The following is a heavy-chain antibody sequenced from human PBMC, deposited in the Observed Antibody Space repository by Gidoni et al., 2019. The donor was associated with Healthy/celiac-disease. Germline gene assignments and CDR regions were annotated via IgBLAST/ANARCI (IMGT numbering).Heavy chain of an antibody. CDR2: IYYSGST. CDR3: ARDRGIAAAGSISYGMDV. Sequence: KGLEWIGYIYYSGSTYYNPSLKSRVTISVDTSKNQFSLKLSSVTAADTAVYYCARDRGIAAAGSISYGMDVWGQGTTVTVSS. D-gene: IGHD6-13*01. J-gene: IGHJ6*02. V-gene: IGHV4-30-4*01.